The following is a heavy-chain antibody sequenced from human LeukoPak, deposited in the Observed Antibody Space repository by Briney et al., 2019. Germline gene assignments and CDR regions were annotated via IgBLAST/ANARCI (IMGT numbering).Heavy chain of an antibody. CDR1: GFTFSSYG. V-gene: IGHV3-30*02. CDR3: AKLFSFSSGGHAFDM. CDR2: IRYDRSNE. Sequence: GGSLRLSCAASGFTFSSYGMHWVRQAPGKGLEWVAFIRYDRSNEYYADSVKGRFTISRDNSKNTLYLQMNSLRAADTAVYYCAKLFSFSSGGHAFDMWGQGTMVTVSS. J-gene: IGHJ3*02. D-gene: IGHD3-22*01.